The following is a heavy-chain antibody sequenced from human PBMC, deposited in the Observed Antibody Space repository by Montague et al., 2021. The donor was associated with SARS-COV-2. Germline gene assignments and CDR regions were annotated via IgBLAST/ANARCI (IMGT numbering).Heavy chain of an antibody. J-gene: IGHJ4*02. CDR2: ISYSATS. CDR1: GASRSTKNYY. Sequence: SETLSLTCTLSGASRSTKNYYWGWIRQPPGKGLEWIGSISYSATSYSNPSLKSRVTMSVDTSRNQLSLNLSSVTVADTAVYYCARLGITLGGVIVICYYFDFWGQGTLVTVSS. CDR3: ARLGITLGGVIVICYYFDF. V-gene: IGHV4-39*01. D-gene: IGHD3-16*02.